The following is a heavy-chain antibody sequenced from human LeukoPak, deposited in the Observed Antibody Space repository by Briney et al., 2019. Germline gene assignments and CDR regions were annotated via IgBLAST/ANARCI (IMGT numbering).Heavy chain of an antibody. CDR1: GGNFRTYA. CDR3: AREVPDANGAFDV. CDR2: IIPIFGTA. D-gene: IGHD2-2*01. V-gene: IGHV1-69*15. J-gene: IGHJ3*01. Sequence: ASVKVSCKASGGNFRTYAIIWVRQASGHGLEWLGRIIPIFGTANYAQNFQGRVTMTADESRNTADLELSSLTSEDTAVYYCAREVPDANGAFDVWGQGTMVTVSS.